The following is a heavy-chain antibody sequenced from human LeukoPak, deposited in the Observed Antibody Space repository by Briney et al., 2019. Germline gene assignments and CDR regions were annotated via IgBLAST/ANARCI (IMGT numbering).Heavy chain of an antibody. V-gene: IGHV3-33*01. CDR2: IWYDGSNQ. D-gene: IGHD1-26*01. J-gene: IGHJ4*02. CDR3: ATDRNGGKYYDY. Sequence: GRSLRLSCVVSGLIFRNYGMHWVRQAPGKGLEWVAVIWYDGSNQYYVDSVKGRFTVSKDNAKNTLYPQMNSLRAEETAVYYCATDRNGGKYYDYWGQGTLVTVSS. CDR1: GLIFRNYG.